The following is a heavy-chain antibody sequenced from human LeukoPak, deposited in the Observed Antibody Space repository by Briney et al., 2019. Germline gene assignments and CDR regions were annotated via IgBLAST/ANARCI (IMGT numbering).Heavy chain of an antibody. J-gene: IGHJ6*03. CDR2: IYSGGST. D-gene: IGHD2-2*01. Sequence: PGGSLRLSCAASGFTFSSYSMNWVRQAPGKGLEWVSVIYSGGSTYYADSVKGRFTISRDNSKNTLYLQMNSLRAEDTAVYYCAVKSSFLYYYYMDVWGKGTTVTVSS. V-gene: IGHV3-53*01. CDR1: GFTFSSYS. CDR3: AVKSSFLYYYYMDV.